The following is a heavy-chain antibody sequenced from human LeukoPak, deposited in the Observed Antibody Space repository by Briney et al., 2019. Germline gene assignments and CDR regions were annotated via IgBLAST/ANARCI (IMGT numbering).Heavy chain of an antibody. CDR3: SRASYSAPTPGY. Sequence: GGSLRLSCAASGFTFSNYWMHWVRQAPGKGLVWVSRIDSDGSSLAYADSVKGRFTVSRDNAKNTLYLQMDSLRAEDTAVYYCSRASYSAPTPGYWGQGTLVTVSS. CDR1: GFTFSNYW. J-gene: IGHJ4*02. CDR2: IDSDGSSL. D-gene: IGHD1-26*01. V-gene: IGHV3-74*01.